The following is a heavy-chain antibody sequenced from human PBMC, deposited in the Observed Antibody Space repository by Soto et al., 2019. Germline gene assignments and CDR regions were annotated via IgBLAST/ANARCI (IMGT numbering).Heavy chain of an antibody. J-gene: IGHJ4*02. CDR1: GGSFSGYY. D-gene: IGHD3-9*01. V-gene: IGHV4-34*10. CDR3: AKGSQYDILTAYHAFDS. CDR2: INHSGST. Sequence: SETLSLTCAVYGGSFSGYYWSWIRQPPGKGLEWIGEINHSGSTNYNPSLKGRFTISRDNSKNTLHLEMSRLRADDTAVYYCAKGSQYDILTAYHAFDSWGQGTLVTVSS.